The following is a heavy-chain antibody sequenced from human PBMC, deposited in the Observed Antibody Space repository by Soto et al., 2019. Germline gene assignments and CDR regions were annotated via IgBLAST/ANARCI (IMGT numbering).Heavy chain of an antibody. CDR3: ASLPTLQYYYDSSGYH. V-gene: IGHV1-69*13. Sequence: GASVKVSCKASGCTFSSYAISCVRQAPGQGLEWMGGIIPIFGTANYAQKFQGRVTITADESTSTAYMELSSLRSEDTAVYYCASLPTLQYYYDSSGYHWGQGTLVTVSS. CDR1: GCTFSSYA. D-gene: IGHD3-22*01. CDR2: IIPIFGTA. J-gene: IGHJ5*02.